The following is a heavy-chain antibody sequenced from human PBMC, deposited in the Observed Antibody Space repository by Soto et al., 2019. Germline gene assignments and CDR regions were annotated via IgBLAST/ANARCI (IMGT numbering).Heavy chain of an antibody. Sequence: SETLSLTCSVSGASISSGNYYWSWIRQHPGKGLEWIGYIYYTGSTYYNPSLRSRITISEDMSKNHFSLRLSSVTSADTAVYYCARGREEAGGPFDYWGQGTLVTVSS. V-gene: IGHV4-31*03. D-gene: IGHD3-10*01. CDR2: IYYTGST. CDR1: GASISSGNYY. CDR3: ARGREEAGGPFDY. J-gene: IGHJ4*02.